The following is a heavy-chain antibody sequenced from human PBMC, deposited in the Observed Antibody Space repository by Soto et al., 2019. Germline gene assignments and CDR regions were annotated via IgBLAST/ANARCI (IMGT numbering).Heavy chain of an antibody. CDR2: INPSDGST. CDR1: GYTFTSYY. Sequence: ASVKVSCKASGYTFTSYYMHWVRQAPGQGLEWMGIINPSDGSTSYAQKFQGRVTMTRDTSTSTVYMELSSLRSEDTAVYYCARDMGYSGYLTQIFYWGQGTLVTVSS. D-gene: IGHD5-12*01. V-gene: IGHV1-46*01. CDR3: ARDMGYSGYLTQIFY. J-gene: IGHJ4*02.